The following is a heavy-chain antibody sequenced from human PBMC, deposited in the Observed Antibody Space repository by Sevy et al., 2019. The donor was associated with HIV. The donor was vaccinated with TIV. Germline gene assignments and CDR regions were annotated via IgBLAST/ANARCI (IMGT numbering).Heavy chain of an antibody. V-gene: IGHV3-48*02. J-gene: IGHJ5*02. CDR3: ARTGDSTGYYVWFDP. D-gene: IGHD3-22*01. CDR1: GFSFSSYS. Sequence: GGSLRLSCAASGFSFSSYSLSWVRQAPGKGLEWISYISTSSKTMHYVDSVKGRFTISRDDAKNSLYLQMNSLRDEDMAVYYCARTGDSTGYYVWFDPWGQGTLVTVSS. CDR2: ISTSSKTM.